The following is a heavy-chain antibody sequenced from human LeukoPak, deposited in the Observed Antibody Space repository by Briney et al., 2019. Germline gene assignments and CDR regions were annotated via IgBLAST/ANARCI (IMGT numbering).Heavy chain of an antibody. V-gene: IGHV4-39*07. J-gene: IGHJ4*02. CDR1: GGSISSSSYY. CDR2: IYYSGST. D-gene: IGHD6-13*01. Sequence: SETLSLTCTVSGGSISSSSYYWGWIRQPPGKGLEWIGSIYYSGSTYYNPSLKSRVTISVDTSKNQFSLKLSSVTAADTAVYYCAREAAAGDFDYWGQGTLVTVSS. CDR3: AREAAAGDFDY.